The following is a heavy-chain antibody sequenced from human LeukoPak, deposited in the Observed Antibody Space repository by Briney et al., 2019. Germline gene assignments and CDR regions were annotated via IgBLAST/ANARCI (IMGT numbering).Heavy chain of an antibody. CDR1: GYTISSGYY. V-gene: IGHV4-38-2*02. J-gene: IGHJ4*02. Sequence: WETLSLTCTVSGYTISSGYYWGWIRQPPGKGMEWVGIIYHSGTTYYNPSLKSRVTISVDTSKNQFSLKLSSVTAADTAVYYCAREPKRAGWFGELLPPYYFDYWGEGTLVTVSS. CDR2: IYHSGTT. D-gene: IGHD3-10*01. CDR3: AREPKRAGWFGELLPPYYFDY.